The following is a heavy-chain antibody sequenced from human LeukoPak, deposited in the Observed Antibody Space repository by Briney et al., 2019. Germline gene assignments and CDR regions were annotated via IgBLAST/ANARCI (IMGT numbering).Heavy chain of an antibody. V-gene: IGHV3-30*03. CDR2: ISYDGKNT. Sequence: GGSLRLSCAASGFTFSAYPMHWLRQAPGKGLEWVAVISYDGKNTNYADSAKARFTISRDNSKNTLYLQMNSLRAEDTAVYYCARAPDSAWHNFDYWGQGTQVTVSS. D-gene: IGHD6-19*01. CDR3: ARAPDSAWHNFDY. CDR1: GFTFSAYP. J-gene: IGHJ4*02.